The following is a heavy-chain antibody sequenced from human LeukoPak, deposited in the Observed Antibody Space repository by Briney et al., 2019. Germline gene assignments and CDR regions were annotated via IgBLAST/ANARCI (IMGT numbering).Heavy chain of an antibody. V-gene: IGHV3-48*03. CDR2: ISSSGSTI. CDR3: ARERGSSGSFDY. D-gene: IGHD6-19*01. J-gene: IGHJ4*02. CDR1: GFTFSSYE. Sequence: GGSLRLSCAASGFTFSSYEMNWVRQAPGKGLEWVSYISSSGSTIYYADSVKGRFTISRDNAKNSLYLPMNSLRAEDTAVYYCARERGSSGSFDYWGQGTLVTVSS.